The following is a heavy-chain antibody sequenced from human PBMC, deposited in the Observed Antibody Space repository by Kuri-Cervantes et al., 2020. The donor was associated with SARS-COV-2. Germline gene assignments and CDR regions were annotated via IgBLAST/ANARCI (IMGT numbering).Heavy chain of an antibody. CDR2: ISYDGSNK. Sequence: GESPKISWAAFGFPFRSYGMHWVRQAPGKGLEWVAVISYDGSNKYYADSVTGRFTISRDNSKNTLYLQMNSLRAEDTAVYYCAKIAARRDYYYYYMDVWGKGTTVTVSS. CDR1: GFPFRSYG. CDR3: AKIAARRDYYYYYMDV. J-gene: IGHJ6*03. V-gene: IGHV3-30*18. D-gene: IGHD6-6*01.